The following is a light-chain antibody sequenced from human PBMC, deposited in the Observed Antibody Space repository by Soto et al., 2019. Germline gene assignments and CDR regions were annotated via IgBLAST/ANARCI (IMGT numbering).Light chain of an antibody. CDR3: AAWDASLSGVV. CDR1: SSNIGSNS. J-gene: IGLJ2*01. Sequence: QSALTQPPSASGTPGQRVTISCSGSSSNIGSNSVYWYQQLPGTVPQLLIYRNNERPSGVPDRFSGSKSGTSASLAISGLRSEDEADYYCAAWDASLSGVVFGGGTKLTVL. CDR2: RNN. V-gene: IGLV1-47*01.